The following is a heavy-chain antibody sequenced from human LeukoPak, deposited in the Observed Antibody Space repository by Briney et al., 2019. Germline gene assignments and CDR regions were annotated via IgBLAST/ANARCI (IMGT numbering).Heavy chain of an antibody. CDR1: GFTFSDHY. D-gene: IGHD2-2*01. J-gene: IGHJ3*02. V-gene: IGHV3-72*01. CDR3: ARELISSSTIWRAFDM. CDR2: INNKANSYTT. Sequence: QPGGSLRLSCVASGFTFSDHYMDWVRQAPGQGLEWVGRINNKANSYTTEYAASVKGRFIISRDDSEYSLFLHMNSLKTEDTAVYYCARELISSSTIWRAFDMWGQGTMVTVSS.